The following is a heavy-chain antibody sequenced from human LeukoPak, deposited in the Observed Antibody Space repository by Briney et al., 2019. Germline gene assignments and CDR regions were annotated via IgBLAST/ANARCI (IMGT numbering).Heavy chain of an antibody. D-gene: IGHD3-22*01. J-gene: IGHJ3*02. CDR3: ARGPYSYDSSGAFDI. CDR2: IYDSGST. CDR1: GDSVSRSHW. V-gene: IGHV4-4*02. Sequence: SETLSLTCAVSGDSVSRSHWWTWVRQPPGKGLEWIGEIYDSGSTNYNPSLKSRVTISVDTSKNQFSLKLSSVTAADTAVYFCARGPYSYDSSGAFDIWGQGTMVTVSS.